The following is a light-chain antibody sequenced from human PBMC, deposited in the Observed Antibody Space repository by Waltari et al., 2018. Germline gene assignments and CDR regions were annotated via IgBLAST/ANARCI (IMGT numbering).Light chain of an antibody. CDR1: QSVGRS. J-gene: IGKJ1*01. CDR3: QHYVRLPVT. V-gene: IGKV3-20*01. CDR2: GAS. Sequence: EIVLTQSPGTLSLSPGERATLSCWASQSVGRSLAWYQQQRGQAPRLLIYGASTRATGVPDRFIGSGSGTDFSLTISRLGPEDFAVYYCQHYVRLPVTFGQGTKVEI.